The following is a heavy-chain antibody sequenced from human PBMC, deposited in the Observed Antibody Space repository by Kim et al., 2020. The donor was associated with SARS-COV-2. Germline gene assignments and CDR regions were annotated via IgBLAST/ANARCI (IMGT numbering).Heavy chain of an antibody. J-gene: IGHJ4*02. CDR1: GLTFGDYA. CDR3: TRAYYDFWSGYSPFDY. V-gene: IGHV3-49*03. D-gene: IGHD3-3*01. CDR2: IRSKAYGGTT. Sequence: GGSLRLSCTASGLTFGDYAMSWFRQAPGKGLEWVGFIRSKAYGGTTEYAASVKGRFTISRDDSKSIAYLQMNSLKTEDTAVYYCTRAYYDFWSGYSPFDYWGQGTLVTDSS.